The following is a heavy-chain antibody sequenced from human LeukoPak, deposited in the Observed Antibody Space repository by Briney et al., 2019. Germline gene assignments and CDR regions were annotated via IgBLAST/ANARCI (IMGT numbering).Heavy chain of an antibody. D-gene: IGHD3-10*01. CDR1: GGSISSYY. Sequence: SETLSLTCTVSGGSISSYYWSWIRQPAGKGLERIGRIYTSGSTNYNPSLKSRVTMSVDTSKNQFSLKLSSVTAADTAVYYCARVRYGSGRRLLGYFDYWGQGTLVTVSS. CDR2: IYTSGST. CDR3: ARVRYGSGRRLLGYFDY. J-gene: IGHJ4*02. V-gene: IGHV4-4*07.